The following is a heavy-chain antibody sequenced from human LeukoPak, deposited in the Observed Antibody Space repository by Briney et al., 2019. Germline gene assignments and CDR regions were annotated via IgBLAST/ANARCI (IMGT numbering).Heavy chain of an antibody. CDR1: GFTFSSYA. Sequence: GRSLRLSCAASGFTFSSYAMHWVRQAPGKGLEWVAVISYDGSNKYYADSVKGRFTISRDNSKNTLYLQMNSLRAEDTAVYYCAIDSSSWYRGYWGQGTLVTVSS. D-gene: IGHD6-13*01. V-gene: IGHV3-30-3*01. CDR2: ISYDGSNK. J-gene: IGHJ4*02. CDR3: AIDSSSWYRGY.